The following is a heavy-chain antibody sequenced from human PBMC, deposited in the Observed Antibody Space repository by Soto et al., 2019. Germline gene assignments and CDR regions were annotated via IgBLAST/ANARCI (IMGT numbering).Heavy chain of an antibody. V-gene: IGHV4-34*01. CDR3: ARDKITGLFDY. D-gene: IGHD2-8*02. J-gene: IGHJ4*02. CDR1: GGSFSGYY. Sequence: QVQLQQWGAGLLKPSETLSLTCAVYGGSFSGYYWTWIRQPPGTGLEWSGEINHSGSTNYNPSLKSRFTISVDTSKNQFSLKLTSVTAADTAVYYCARDKITGLFDYWGQGTLVTVSS. CDR2: INHSGST.